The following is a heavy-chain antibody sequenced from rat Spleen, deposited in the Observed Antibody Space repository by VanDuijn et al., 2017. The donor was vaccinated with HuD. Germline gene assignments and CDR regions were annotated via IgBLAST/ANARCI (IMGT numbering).Heavy chain of an antibody. CDR1: GFTFNNYW. V-gene: IGHV5-31*01. CDR2: ISDSGDDS. J-gene: IGHJ2*01. D-gene: IGHD1-2*01. Sequence: EVHLVESGGGLAQPGRSLELSCVASGFTFNNYWMTWIRQSPGKGLEWVASISDSGDDSYYADSVKGRFTISRDNAESTLYLQMNSLRSEDTATYYCTRGGGGGYWFAYWGQGVMVTVSS. CDR3: TRGGGGGYWFAY.